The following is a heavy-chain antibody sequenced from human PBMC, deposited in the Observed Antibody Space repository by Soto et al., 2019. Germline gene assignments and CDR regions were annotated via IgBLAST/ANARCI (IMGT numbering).Heavy chain of an antibody. Sequence: QITLKESGPTLVKPTQTLTLTCTFSGFSLSSGGEGVGWIRQSPGKALEWLAVIYWNDDKRYNPSLKNRLTITKDTSKNQVVLTMTNMDPVDTATYHCTHERGCCGSRGVWGQGTLVTVSS. V-gene: IGHV2-5*01. CDR2: IYWNDDK. D-gene: IGHD2-15*01. CDR1: GFSLSSGGEG. J-gene: IGHJ4*02. CDR3: THERGCCGSRGV.